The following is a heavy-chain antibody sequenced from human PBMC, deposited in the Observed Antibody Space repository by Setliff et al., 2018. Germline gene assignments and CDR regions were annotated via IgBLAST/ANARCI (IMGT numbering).Heavy chain of an antibody. V-gene: IGHV1-18*01. CDR2: ISAYNGNT. CDR3: ARVAAAGPSILYMDV. J-gene: IGHJ6*03. CDR1: GYTFTSYG. Sequence: ASVKVSCKASGYTFTSYGISWVRQAPGQGLEWMGRISAYNGNTNYAQKLQGRVTMTTDTSTSTAYMELRSLRSDDTAVYYCARVAAAGPSILYMDVWGKGTTVTVSS. D-gene: IGHD6-13*01.